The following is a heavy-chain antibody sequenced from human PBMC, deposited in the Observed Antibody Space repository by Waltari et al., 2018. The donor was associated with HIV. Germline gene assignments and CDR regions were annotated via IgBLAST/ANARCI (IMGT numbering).Heavy chain of an antibody. Sequence: QVQLVQSRAEVKRPGASVKVSCTTSGYTITNYAVHWVRQAPGQRLESMGWINVGNSKTQYSQKFQGRLTITRDTSASVAYMELTRLKSEDTAVYFCAREGAGDIYYLEYWGQGTLVTVSS. V-gene: IGHV1-3*01. CDR1: GYTITNYA. CDR2: INVGNSKT. D-gene: IGHD3-16*02. J-gene: IGHJ4*02. CDR3: AREGAGDIYYLEY.